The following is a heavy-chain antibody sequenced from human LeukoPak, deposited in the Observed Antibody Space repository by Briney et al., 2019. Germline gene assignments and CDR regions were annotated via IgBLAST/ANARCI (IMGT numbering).Heavy chain of an antibody. V-gene: IGHV4-59*01. CDR2: IYYSGST. D-gene: IGHD6-13*01. J-gene: IGHJ4*02. CDR3: ARGLNSRGGSYYFDY. Sequence: PSETLSLTCTVSGGSISSYYWSWIRQPPGKGLEWIGYIYYSGSTNYNPSLKSRVTISVDTSKNQFSLKLSSVTAADTAVYYCARGLNSRGGSYYFDYWGQGTLVTVSS. CDR1: GGSISSYY.